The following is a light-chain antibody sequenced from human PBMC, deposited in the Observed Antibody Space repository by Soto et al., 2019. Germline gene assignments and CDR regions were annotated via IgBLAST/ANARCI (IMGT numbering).Light chain of an antibody. CDR3: SSYTSSSTLWV. CDR2: EVS. Sequence: QSALTQPASVSGSPGQSITISCTGTSSDVGGYNSVSWYQQHPGKAPKLMIYEVSNRPSGVSNRFSGSKSGNTASLTISGLQAEDEADYYCSSYTSSSTLWVFGGGTKLTV. J-gene: IGLJ3*02. V-gene: IGLV2-14*01. CDR1: SSDVGGYNS.